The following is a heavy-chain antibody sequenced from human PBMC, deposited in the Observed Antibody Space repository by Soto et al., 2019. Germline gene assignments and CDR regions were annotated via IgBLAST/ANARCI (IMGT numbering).Heavy chain of an antibody. CDR1: GGSISTYY. V-gene: IGHV4-59*01. Sequence: PSETLSLTCTVSGGSISTYYWSWIRQPPGKGLEWIAYVHYSGSTKCNPSLRSRVTISVDTSKNQFSLKLSSVTAADTAVYYCASTLGLDQQLVHDAFDIWGQGTMVTVSS. J-gene: IGHJ3*02. CDR2: VHYSGST. CDR3: ASTLGLDQQLVHDAFDI. D-gene: IGHD6-13*01.